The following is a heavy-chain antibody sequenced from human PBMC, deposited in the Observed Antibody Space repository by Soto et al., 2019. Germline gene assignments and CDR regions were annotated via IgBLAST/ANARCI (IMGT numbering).Heavy chain of an antibody. Sequence: QVQLQQWGAGLLKPSETLSLTCAVYGGSFSGYYWSWIRQPPGKGLEWIGEINHSVSTNYNPSLKIRVTISVDTSKNQFSLKLSSVTAADTAVYYCERVSGIYYYGMDVWGQGTTVTVSS. V-gene: IGHV4-34*01. J-gene: IGHJ6*02. D-gene: IGHD3-10*01. CDR1: GGSFSGYY. CDR2: INHSVST. CDR3: ERVSGIYYYGMDV.